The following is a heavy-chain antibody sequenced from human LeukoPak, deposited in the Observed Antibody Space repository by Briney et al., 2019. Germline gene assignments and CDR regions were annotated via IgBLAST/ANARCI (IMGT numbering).Heavy chain of an antibody. CDR2: IHASGTT. CDR1: GGSLSNY. J-gene: IGHJ4*02. CDR3: ARDARQELLAGRFDF. D-gene: IGHD3-10*01. Sequence: PSETLSLTCTISGGSLSNYWSWIRQPAGKGLEWIGRIHASGTTNYDPSLKRRLTMSVDTSKNQFSLKLKSVTAADTAVYYCARDARQELLAGRFDFWGQGALVTVSS. V-gene: IGHV4-4*07.